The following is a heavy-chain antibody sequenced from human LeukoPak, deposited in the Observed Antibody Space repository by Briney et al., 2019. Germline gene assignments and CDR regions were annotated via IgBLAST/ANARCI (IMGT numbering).Heavy chain of an antibody. J-gene: IGHJ4*02. CDR1: GESFTDYH. D-gene: IGHD1-14*01. V-gene: IGHV4-34*01. Sequence: PSETLSLTCDIYGESFTDYHFSWIRQPPGKGLEWIGEISHDGGTNYSPSLKSRVTISLDTSKNQFSLKLTSVTAADTAVYYCARGPDSRKAGYWGPGTLVTVSS. CDR3: ARGPDSRKAGY. CDR2: ISHDGGT.